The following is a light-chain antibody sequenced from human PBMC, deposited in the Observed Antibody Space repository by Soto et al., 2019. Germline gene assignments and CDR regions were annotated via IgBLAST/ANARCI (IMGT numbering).Light chain of an antibody. J-gene: IGKJ2*01. CDR1: QNISNF. V-gene: IGKV1-39*01. CDR2: AAS. Sequence: DIQMTQSPSSLSASVGGRVTLTCRASQNISNFLNWYQHKPGKAPKVLISAASSLQGGVPSRFSGSGSATDFTLTIASLQPEDFATYYCQQTYRIPFAFGQGTKLEIK. CDR3: QQTYRIPFA.